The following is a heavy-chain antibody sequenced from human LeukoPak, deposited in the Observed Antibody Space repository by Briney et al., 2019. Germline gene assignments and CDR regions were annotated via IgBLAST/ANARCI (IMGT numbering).Heavy chain of an antibody. J-gene: IGHJ4*02. CDR2: SSSSSSYI. Sequence: GGSLRLSCAASGFTFSSYSMNWVRQAPGKGLEWVSSSSSSSSYIYYADSVKGRFTISRDNAKNSLYLQMNSLRAEDTAVYYCARDKGYSYGKTLDYWGQGTLVTVSS. D-gene: IGHD5-18*01. CDR1: GFTFSSYS. V-gene: IGHV3-21*01. CDR3: ARDKGYSYGKTLDY.